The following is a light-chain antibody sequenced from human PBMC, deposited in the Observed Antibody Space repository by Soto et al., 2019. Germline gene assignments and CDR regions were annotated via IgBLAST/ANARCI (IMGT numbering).Light chain of an antibody. CDR3: QQRSNWIT. CDR2: DAS. CDR1: QSVSRY. Sequence: EIVLTQSPATLSLSPGQRATLSSRASQSVSRYLAWYQQKPGQAPTILIYDASYRATGIPARLSGSGSGTDFTLTINSIAPEDFAVYYCQQRSNWITFGQGTRLEIK. J-gene: IGKJ5*01. V-gene: IGKV3-11*01.